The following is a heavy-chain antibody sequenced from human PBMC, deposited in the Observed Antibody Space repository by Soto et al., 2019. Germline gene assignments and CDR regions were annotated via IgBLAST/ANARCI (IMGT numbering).Heavy chain of an antibody. V-gene: IGHV4-31*03. Sequence: SETLSLTCTVSGGSISSGGYYWSWIRQHPGKGLEWIGYIYYSGSTYYNPSLKSRVTISVDTSKNQFSLKLSSVTAADTAVYYCARGDDYEIHFDYWGQGTLVTVSS. CDR2: IYYSGST. CDR1: GGSISSGGYY. D-gene: IGHD4-17*01. CDR3: ARGDDYEIHFDY. J-gene: IGHJ4*02.